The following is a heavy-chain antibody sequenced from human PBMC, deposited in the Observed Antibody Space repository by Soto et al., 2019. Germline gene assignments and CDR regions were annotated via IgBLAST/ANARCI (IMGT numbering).Heavy chain of an antibody. CDR2: IGTAGDP. D-gene: IGHD1-26*01. V-gene: IGHV3-13*05. CDR3: ARGRIVGAPIGSYYYGMDV. Sequence: HPGGSLRLSCAASGFTFSSYDMHWVCQATGKGLEWVSAIGTAGDPYYPGSVKGRFTISRENAKNSLYLQMNSLRAGDTAVYYCARGRIVGAPIGSYYYGMDVWGQGTTVTVSS. CDR1: GFTFSSYD. J-gene: IGHJ6*02.